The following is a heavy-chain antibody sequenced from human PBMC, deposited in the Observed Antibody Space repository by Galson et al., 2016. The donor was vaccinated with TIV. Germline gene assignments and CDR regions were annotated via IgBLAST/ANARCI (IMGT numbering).Heavy chain of an antibody. CDR3: ARVPTKTFDFWSDYDNSFCMDV. Sequence: SVKVSCKASGYTLSSYSISWVRQAPGQGLEWLGWISGYNGNKNYAQKFQGRVTMTTDTSTSTAYMELRSLRSDDTAVYYCARVPTKTFDFWSDYDNSFCMDVWAKGTTFIVSS. CDR1: GYTLSSYS. D-gene: IGHD3-3*01. V-gene: IGHV1-18*01. J-gene: IGHJ6*03. CDR2: ISGYNGNK.